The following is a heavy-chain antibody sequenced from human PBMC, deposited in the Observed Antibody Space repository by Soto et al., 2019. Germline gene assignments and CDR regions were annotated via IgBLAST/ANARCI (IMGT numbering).Heavy chain of an antibody. J-gene: IGHJ4*02. V-gene: IGHV3-23*01. Sequence: PGGSLRLSCAASGFTFSSYAMSWVRQAPGKGLEWVSAISGSGGSTYYADSVKGRFTISRDNSKNTLYLQMNSLRAEDTAVYYCAKARDYDSSGYYPPSDYWGQGTLVTVSS. CDR3: AKARDYDSSGYYPPSDY. CDR1: GFTFSSYA. D-gene: IGHD3-22*01. CDR2: ISGSGGST.